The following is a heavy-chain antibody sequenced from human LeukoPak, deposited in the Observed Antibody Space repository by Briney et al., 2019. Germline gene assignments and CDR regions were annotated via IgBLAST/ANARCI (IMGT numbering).Heavy chain of an antibody. D-gene: IGHD6-13*01. CDR1: GYTFTSYD. CDR3: ARGRLLSASSSWYFMTYYYYYGMDV. J-gene: IGHJ6*02. V-gene: IGHV1-8*01. CDR2: MNPNSGNT. Sequence: ASVKVSCTASGYTFTSYDINWVRQATGQGLEWMGWMNPNSGNTGYAQKFQGRVTMTRNTSISTAYMELSSLRSEDTAVYYCARGRLLSASSSWYFMTYYYYYGMDVWGQGTTVTVSS.